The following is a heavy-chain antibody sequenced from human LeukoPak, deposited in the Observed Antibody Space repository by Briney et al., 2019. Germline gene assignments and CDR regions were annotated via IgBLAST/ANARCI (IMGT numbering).Heavy chain of an antibody. CDR3: ARDTDYYDSSGFYNYSDY. CDR2: IYTSGST. J-gene: IGHJ4*02. V-gene: IGHV4-4*07. D-gene: IGHD3-22*01. CDR1: GGSISSYY. Sequence: SETLSLTCTVSGGSISSYYWSWIRQPAGKGLEWIGRIYTSGSTNYNPSLKSRVTMSVDTSKNQFSLKLSSVTAAGTAVYYCARDTDYYDSSGFYNYSDYWGQGTLVTVSS.